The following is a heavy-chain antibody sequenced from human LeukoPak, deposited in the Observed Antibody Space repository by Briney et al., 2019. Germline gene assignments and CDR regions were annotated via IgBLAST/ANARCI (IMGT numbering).Heavy chain of an antibody. V-gene: IGHV4-34*01. CDR2: INHSGST. J-gene: IGHJ4*02. CDR1: GGSFSGYY. Sequence: PSETLSLTCVVYGGSFSGYYWSWIRQPPGKGLEWIGEINHSGSTDYNPSLKSRVTISVDTSKIQFSLKLTSVTAADTAVYYCARRVSSPGGLPTAFWNYWGQGTLVTVSS. CDR3: ARRVSSPGGLPTAFWNY. D-gene: IGHD3-3*01.